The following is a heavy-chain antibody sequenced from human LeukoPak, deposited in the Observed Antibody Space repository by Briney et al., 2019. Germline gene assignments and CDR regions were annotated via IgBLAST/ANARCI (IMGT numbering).Heavy chain of an antibody. V-gene: IGHV3-30*02. D-gene: IGHD6-19*01. J-gene: IGHJ4*02. CDR3: AKDRWGAVASFDY. Sequence: GGSLRLSCAASGFTFSSYVMHWVRQAPGKGLEWVAVIRYDGNNKYYADSVKGRFTISRDNSKNMLYLQMNSLGTEDTAVYYCAKDRWGAVASFDYWGQGTLVTVSS. CDR1: GFTFSSYV. CDR2: IRYDGNNK.